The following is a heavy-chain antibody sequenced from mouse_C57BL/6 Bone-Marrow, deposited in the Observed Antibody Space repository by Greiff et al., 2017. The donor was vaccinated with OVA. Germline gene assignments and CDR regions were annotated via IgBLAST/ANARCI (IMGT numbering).Heavy chain of an antibody. J-gene: IGHJ3*01. CDR3: ARERGWLLAY. CDR1: GYTFTSYW. Sequence: QVQLKESGAELVKPGASVKMSCKASGYTFTSYWITWVKQRPGQGLEWIGDIYPGSGSTNYNEKFKSKATLTVDTSSSTAYMQLSSLTSEDSAVYYCARERGWLLAYWGQGTLVTVSA. V-gene: IGHV1-55*01. CDR2: IYPGSGST. D-gene: IGHD2-3*01.